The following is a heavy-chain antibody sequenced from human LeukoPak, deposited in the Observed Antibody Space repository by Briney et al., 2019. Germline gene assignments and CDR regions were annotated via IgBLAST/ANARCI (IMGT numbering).Heavy chain of an antibody. Sequence: SVKVSCKASGGTFSSYAISWVRQAPGQGLEWMGRIIPILGIANYAQKFQGRVTITADKSTSTAYMELRSLRSDDTAVYYCARHYCSGGSCYGVFDYWGQGTLVTVSS. V-gene: IGHV1-69*04. CDR2: IIPILGIA. CDR1: GGTFSSYA. CDR3: ARHYCSGGSCYGVFDY. J-gene: IGHJ4*02. D-gene: IGHD2-15*01.